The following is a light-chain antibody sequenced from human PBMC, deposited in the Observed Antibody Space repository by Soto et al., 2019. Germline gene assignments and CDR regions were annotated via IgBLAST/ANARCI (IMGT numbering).Light chain of an antibody. V-gene: IGKV3-20*01. CDR3: QQYGSSPST. CDR2: GAS. J-gene: IGKJ1*01. CDR1: QSVSSSY. Sequence: EIVLTQSPGTLSLSPGERATLSCRASQSVSSSYLAWYQQKPGQPPRLLIYGASSRATGIPDGFSGSGSGTDFTLTISRLEPEDFAVYYCQQYGSSPSTFGQGTKVEI.